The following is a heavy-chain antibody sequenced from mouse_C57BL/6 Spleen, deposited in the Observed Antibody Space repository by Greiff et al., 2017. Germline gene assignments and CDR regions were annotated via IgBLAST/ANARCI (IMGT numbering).Heavy chain of an antibody. CDR1: GYTFTSYW. CDR3: ARSLYYDYLYYFDY. V-gene: IGHV1-64*01. J-gene: IGHJ2*01. CDR2: IHPNSGST. Sequence: VKLQQPGAELVKPGASVKLSCKASGYTFTSYWMHWVKQRPGQGLEWIGMIHPNSGSTNYNEKFKSKATLTVDKSSSTAYLQLSSLTSEDTAIYYCARSLYYDYLYYFDYWGQGTTLTVSS. D-gene: IGHD2-4*01.